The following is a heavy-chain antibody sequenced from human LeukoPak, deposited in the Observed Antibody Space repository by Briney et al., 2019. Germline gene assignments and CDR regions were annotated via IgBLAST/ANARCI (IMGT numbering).Heavy chain of an antibody. CDR1: GGTFSSYA. D-gene: IGHD6-19*01. CDR2: IIPILGIA. V-gene: IGHV1-69*04. CDR3: ARDPGIAGANWFDP. J-gene: IGHJ5*02. Sequence: SVKVSCKASGGTFSSYAISWVRQAPGQGLEWMGRIIPILGIANYAQKFQGRVTITADKSTSTAYMELSSLRSDDTAVYYCARDPGIAGANWFDPWGQGTLVTVSS.